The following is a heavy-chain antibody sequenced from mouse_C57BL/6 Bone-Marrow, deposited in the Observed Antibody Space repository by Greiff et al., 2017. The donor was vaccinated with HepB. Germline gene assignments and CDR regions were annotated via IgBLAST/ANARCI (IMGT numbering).Heavy chain of an antibody. CDR1: GYTFTEYT. J-gene: IGHJ1*03. CDR2: FYPGSGSI. CDR3: ARHSYYYGSSYRYFDV. D-gene: IGHD1-1*01. Sequence: LMNPGASVKLSCQASGYTFTEYTIHWVKQRSGQGLEWIGWFYPGSGSIKYNEKFKDKATLTADKSSSTVYMELSRLTSEDSAVYFCARHSYYYGSSYRYFDVWGTGTTVTVSS. V-gene: IGHV1-62-2*01.